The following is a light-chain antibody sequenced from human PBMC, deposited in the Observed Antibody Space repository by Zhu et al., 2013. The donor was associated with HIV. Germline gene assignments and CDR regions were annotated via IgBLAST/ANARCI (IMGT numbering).Light chain of an antibody. V-gene: IGLV3-1*01. CDR1: KLGDKY. CDR3: QTWDSTTENVV. Sequence: SYELTQAPSVSVSPGQTASITCSGDKLGDKYVAWCQQKPGHSPVLVIYQDIKRPSGIPERFSGSNSGTTATLTISGTQAMDEADYYCQTWDSTTENVVFGGGTKLTVL. CDR2: QDI. J-gene: IGLJ2*01.